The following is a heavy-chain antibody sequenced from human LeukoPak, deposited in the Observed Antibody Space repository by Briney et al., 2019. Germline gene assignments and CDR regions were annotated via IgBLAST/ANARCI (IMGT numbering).Heavy chain of an antibody. J-gene: IGHJ6*02. CDR1: GDSIGGSY. CDR3: VKFGVDYDMGV. CDR2: IHYSGRA. Sequence: SSETLSLTCTVSGDSIGGSYWTWVRQPPGQGLEWIGQIHYSGRADYNPSLKRRITISVDTSKNQMSLTLTSVTAADTAIYYCVKFGVDYDMGVWGQGTTVTVSS. D-gene: IGHD3-16*01. V-gene: IGHV4-59*01.